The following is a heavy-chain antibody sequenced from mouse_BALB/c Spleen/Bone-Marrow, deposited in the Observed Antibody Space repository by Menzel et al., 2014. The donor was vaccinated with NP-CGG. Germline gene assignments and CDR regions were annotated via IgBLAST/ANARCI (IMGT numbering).Heavy chain of an antibody. CDR3: TRGGNFITTVVVGFDY. J-gene: IGHJ2*01. CDR2: IDPETGGT. Sequence: QVHLQQPGAELVRPGASVTLSCKASGYTFTDYEMHGVKQTPVHGLEWIGAIDPETGGTAYNQKFKGKATLTADKTSSTAYMEIRSMTSEDSDVYYCTRGGNFITTVVVGFDYWGQGTTLTVSS. CDR1: GYTFTDYE. V-gene: IGHV1-15*01. D-gene: IGHD1-1*01.